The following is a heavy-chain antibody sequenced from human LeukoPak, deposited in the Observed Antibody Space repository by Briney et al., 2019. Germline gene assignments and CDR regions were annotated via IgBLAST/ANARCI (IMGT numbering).Heavy chain of an antibody. D-gene: IGHD6-19*01. CDR2: IYYSGST. CDR3: ARGRGSGWYRGHFDY. V-gene: IGHV4-59*12. Sequence: PSETLSLTCTVSGGSISSYYWSWIRQPPGKGLEWIGYIYYSGSTNHNPSLKSRVTISVDTSKNQFSLKLSSVTAADTAVYYCARGRGSGWYRGHFDYWGQGTLVTVSS. J-gene: IGHJ4*02. CDR1: GGSISSYY.